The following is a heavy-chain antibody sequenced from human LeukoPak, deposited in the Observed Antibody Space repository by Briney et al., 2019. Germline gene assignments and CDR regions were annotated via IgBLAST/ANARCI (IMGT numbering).Heavy chain of an antibody. CDR3: ARGKMATIPFLDY. Sequence: ASVKVSCKASGYTFTTYDITWVRQATGQGLEWMGGIIPIFGTADYAQKFQGKVTITADESTSTTYMELSSLRSEDTAIYYCARGKMATIPFLDYWGQGTLVTVSS. J-gene: IGHJ4*02. V-gene: IGHV1-69*13. CDR2: IIPIFGTA. CDR1: GYTFTTYD. D-gene: IGHD5-24*01.